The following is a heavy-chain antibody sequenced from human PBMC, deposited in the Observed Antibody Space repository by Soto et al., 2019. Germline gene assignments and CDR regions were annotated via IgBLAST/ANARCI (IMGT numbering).Heavy chain of an antibody. D-gene: IGHD2-2*01. V-gene: IGHV1-69*08. J-gene: IGHJ2*01. CDR1: GGTFSSYS. Sequence: QVQLVQSGTEVKKPGSSVNVSCKASGGTFSSYSVSWVRQAPGQGLEWMGRIIAALGLPNYAKKVQGRVTTTADKSTRTAYMALSSLGPDDTAVYYGAIDRCSSHSCARGNWYFDLWGRGTVVTVSS. CDR3: AIDRCSSHSCARGNWYFDL. CDR2: IIAALGLP.